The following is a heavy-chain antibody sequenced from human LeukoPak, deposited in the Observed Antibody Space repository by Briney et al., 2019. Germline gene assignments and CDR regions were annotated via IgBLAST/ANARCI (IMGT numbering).Heavy chain of an antibody. CDR3: ARLLFEAIVVVN. V-gene: IGHV4-38-2*02. Sequence: SETLSLTCTVSGYSISSGYYWGWIRQPPGKGLEWIGSIYHSGSTYYNPSLKSRVTISVDTSKNQFSLKLSSVTAADTAVYYCARLLFEAIVVVNWGQGTLVTVSS. CDR1: GYSISSGYY. D-gene: IGHD3-22*01. CDR2: IYHSGST. J-gene: IGHJ4*02.